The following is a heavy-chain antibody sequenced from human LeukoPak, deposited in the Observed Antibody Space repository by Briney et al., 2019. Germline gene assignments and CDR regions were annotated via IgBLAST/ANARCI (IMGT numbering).Heavy chain of an antibody. J-gene: IGHJ4*02. CDR2: INPNSGGT. CDR3: ARDGCSGTSCYDYYDY. Sequence: ASVKVSCKASGYTFTGYYMHWVRQAPGQGLEWMGWINPNSGGTNYAQKFQGRVTMTRDTSISTAYMELSRLRSDDTAVYYCARDGCSGTSCYDYYDYWGQGTLVTVSS. CDR1: GYTFTGYY. V-gene: IGHV1-2*02. D-gene: IGHD2-2*01.